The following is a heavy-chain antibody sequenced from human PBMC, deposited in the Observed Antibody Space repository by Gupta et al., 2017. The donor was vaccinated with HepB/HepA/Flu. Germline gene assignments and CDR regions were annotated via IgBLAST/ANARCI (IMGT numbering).Heavy chain of an antibody. CDR1: GYTFTSYD. CDR2: MNPNSGNT. D-gene: IGHD1-26*01. CDR3: ARGSSGSYYYYYYLDV. J-gene: IGHJ6*03. V-gene: IGHV1-8*03. Sequence: QVQLVQSGAEVKKPGASVKVSCKASGYTFTSYDISGVRQATGQGLEWMGWMNPNSGNTGYAQKFQGRVTIARNTSISTAYMELSSLRSEDTAVYYCARGSSGSYYYYYYLDVWGKGTTVTVSS.